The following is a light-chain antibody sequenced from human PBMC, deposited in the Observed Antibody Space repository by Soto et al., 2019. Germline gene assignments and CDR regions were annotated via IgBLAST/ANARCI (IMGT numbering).Light chain of an antibody. CDR1: SSDVGGYNY. CDR2: EVS. J-gene: IGLJ1*01. CDR3: SSYTSSSTLYV. Sequence: QSVLTQPASVSGSPGQSITISCTGTSSDVGGYNYFSWYQQHPGKAPKLMIYEVSNRPSGVSNRFSGSKSGNTASLTISGLQAEDEADYYCSSYTSSSTLYVFGTGTKLTVL. V-gene: IGLV2-14*01.